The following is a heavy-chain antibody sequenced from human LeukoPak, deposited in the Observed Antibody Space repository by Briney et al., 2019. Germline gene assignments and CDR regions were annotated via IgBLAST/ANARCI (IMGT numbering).Heavy chain of an antibody. CDR1: GGTFSSYA. D-gene: IGHD3-10*01. V-gene: IGHV7-4-1*02. CDR2: INTNTGNP. CDR3: ARIPVGITMVRGMVFDY. J-gene: IGHJ4*02. Sequence: GASVKVSCKASGGTFSSYAISWVRQAPGQGLEWMGWINTNTGNPTYAQGFTGRFVFSLDTSVSTAYLQISSLKAEDTAVYYCARIPVGITMVRGMVFDYWGQGTLVTVSS.